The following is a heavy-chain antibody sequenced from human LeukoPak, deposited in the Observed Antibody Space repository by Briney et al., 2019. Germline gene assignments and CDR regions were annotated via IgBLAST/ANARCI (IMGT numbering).Heavy chain of an antibody. Sequence: RGSLRLSCAASGFTLTNAWMSWVRQAPGKGLEWVGLIKRKADGGIADYAAPVKGRFTISRDDSKNTLYLQMNSLKTEDTAVYYCTTEASYDILTGYYWVYWGQGTLVTVSS. CDR3: TTEASYDILTGYYWVY. J-gene: IGHJ4*02. CDR2: IKRKADGGIA. V-gene: IGHV3-15*01. D-gene: IGHD3-9*01. CDR1: GFTLTNAW.